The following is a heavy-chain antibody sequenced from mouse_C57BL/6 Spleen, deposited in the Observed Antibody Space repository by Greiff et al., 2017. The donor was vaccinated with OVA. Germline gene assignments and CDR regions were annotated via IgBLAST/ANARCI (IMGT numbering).Heavy chain of an antibody. CDR1: GFTFSSYA. J-gene: IGHJ2*01. Sequence: DVKLVESGGGLVKPGGSLKLSCAASGFTFSSYAMSWVRQTPEKRLEWVATISDGGSYTYYPDNVKGRFTISRDNAKNNLYLQMSHLKSEDTAMYYCAREEGSSGYFDYWGQGTTLTVSS. CDR3: AREEGSSGYFDY. CDR2: ISDGGSYT. D-gene: IGHD3-2*02. V-gene: IGHV5-4*01.